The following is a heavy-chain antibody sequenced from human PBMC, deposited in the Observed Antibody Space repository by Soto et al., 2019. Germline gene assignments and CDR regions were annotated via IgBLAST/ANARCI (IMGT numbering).Heavy chain of an antibody. V-gene: IGHV4-39*01. D-gene: IGHD3-9*01. Sequence: SETLSLTCTVSGGSISSSSYYWGWIRQPPGKGLEWIGSIYYSGSTYYNPSLKSRVTISVDTSKNQFSLKLSSVTAADTAVYYCARQGDILTGYYISGWFDPWGQGTLVTVSS. CDR2: IYYSGST. J-gene: IGHJ5*02. CDR1: GGSISSSSYY. CDR3: ARQGDILTGYYISGWFDP.